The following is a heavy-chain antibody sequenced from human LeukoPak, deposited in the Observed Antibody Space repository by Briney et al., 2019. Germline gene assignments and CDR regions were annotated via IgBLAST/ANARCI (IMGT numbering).Heavy chain of an antibody. Sequence: SETLSLTCTVSGGSIRSSSYYWGWIRQPPGKGLQWIGCISYSGSTYYNPSLKSRVTISVDTSKNQFSLKLSSVTAADTAVYYCARGDDYVWGSYNYWGQGTLVTVSS. J-gene: IGHJ4*02. CDR3: ARGDDYVWGSYNY. CDR1: GGSIRSSSYY. V-gene: IGHV4-39*01. D-gene: IGHD3-16*01. CDR2: ISYSGST.